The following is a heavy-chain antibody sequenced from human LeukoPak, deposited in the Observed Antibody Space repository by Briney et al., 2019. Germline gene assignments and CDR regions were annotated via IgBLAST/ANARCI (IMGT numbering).Heavy chain of an antibody. CDR2: INPNSGGT. Sequence: ASVKVSCKASGYTFTGYYMHWVRQAPGQGLEWMGWINPNSGGTNYAQKFQGRVTMTRDTSISTAYMELGRLRSDDTAVYYCVRGIVVVPAAILDNWFDPWGQGTLVTVSS. CDR1: GYTFTGYY. D-gene: IGHD2-2*01. V-gene: IGHV1-2*02. CDR3: VRGIVVVPAAILDNWFDP. J-gene: IGHJ5*02.